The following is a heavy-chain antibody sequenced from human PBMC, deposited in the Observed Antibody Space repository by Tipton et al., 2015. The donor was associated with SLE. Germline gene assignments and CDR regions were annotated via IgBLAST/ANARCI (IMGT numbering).Heavy chain of an antibody. J-gene: IGHJ4*02. V-gene: IGHV4-59*08. Sequence: TLSLTCTVSGGSVNGHYWNWIRQAPGKGLEWIGYIYYKGGTDYKSSLKSRLTISIDTSKNQVSLKLTSVTAAVTAVYYCARAPLFGVVTVRGPFDYWGQGTLVTVSS. CDR3: ARAPLFGVVTVRGPFDY. CDR1: GGSVNGHY. D-gene: IGHD3-3*01. CDR2: IYYKGGT.